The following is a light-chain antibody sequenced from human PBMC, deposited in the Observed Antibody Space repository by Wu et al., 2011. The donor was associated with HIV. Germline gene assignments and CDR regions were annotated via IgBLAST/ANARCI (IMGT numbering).Light chain of an antibody. CDR3: QQYGSSPYT. V-gene: IGKV3-20*01. CDR1: QSVSSY. CDR2: DAS. Sequence: EIVLTQSPATLSLSPGERATLSCRASQSVSSYLAWYQQKPGQAPRLLIYDASSRATGIPDRFSGSGSGTDFTLTISRLEPEDFAVYYCQQYGSSPYTFGQGDQAGDQT. J-gene: IGKJ2*01.